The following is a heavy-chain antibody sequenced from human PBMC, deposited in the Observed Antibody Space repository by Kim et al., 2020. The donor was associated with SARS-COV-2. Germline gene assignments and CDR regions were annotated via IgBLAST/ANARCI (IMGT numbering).Heavy chain of an antibody. V-gene: IGHV4-31*03. J-gene: IGHJ4*02. CDR1: GGSISSGGYY. CDR3: ARETIYYETNGYWVGDSFDY. Sequence: SETLSLTCTVSGGSISSGGYYWSWIRQHPGKGLEWIGYIYYKGVSYYNPSLESRVTMSVDTSKNQFSLKLNSVTAADTAVYYCARETIYYETNGYWVGDSFDYWGQGTLVTVSS. D-gene: IGHD3-22*01. CDR2: IYYKGVS.